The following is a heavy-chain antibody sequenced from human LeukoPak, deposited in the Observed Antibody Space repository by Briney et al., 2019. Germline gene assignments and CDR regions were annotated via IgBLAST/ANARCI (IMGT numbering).Heavy chain of an antibody. D-gene: IGHD3-10*01. J-gene: IGHJ4*02. CDR1: GYTFNSYY. CDR3: ARVSMVRGVIIPFDY. CDR2: INPSGGST. V-gene: IGHV1-46*02. Sequence: ASVKVSCKASGYTFNSYYMHWVRQAPGQGLEWMGIINPSGGSTSYAQKFQGRVTMTRDTSTSTVYMELSSLRSEDTAVYYCARVSMVRGVIIPFDYWGQGTLVTVSS.